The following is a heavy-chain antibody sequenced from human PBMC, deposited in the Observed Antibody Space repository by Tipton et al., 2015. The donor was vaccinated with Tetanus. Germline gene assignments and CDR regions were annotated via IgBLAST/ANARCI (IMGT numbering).Heavy chain of an antibody. J-gene: IGHJ4*02. CDR1: GGSMSNSDYY. V-gene: IGHV4-39*02. Sequence: LRLSCIVSGGSMSNSDYYGAWVRQSPGKGLEWIGSISYSGRTYYNPSLKSRVTMSVDTSKKDFSVRLRSVTAADTAVYYCARLREIVSRSGWALDNWGQGILVTVSS. D-gene: IGHD5/OR15-5a*01. CDR3: ARLREIVSRSGWALDN. CDR2: ISYSGRT.